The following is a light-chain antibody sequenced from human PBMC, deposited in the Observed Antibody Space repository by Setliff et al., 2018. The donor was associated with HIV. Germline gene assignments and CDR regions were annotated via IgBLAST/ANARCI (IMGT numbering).Light chain of an antibody. CDR2: EAS. Sequence: DIQMTQSPSSLSASVGDKVTITCRASQNIDNYLNWYQQKPGKAPKLLIYEASTLQSGVPSRFSVSGSGTDFTLTISSLQPEDFAAYYCQQSYSTPLTFGGGTKV. J-gene: IGKJ4*01. CDR1: QNIDNY. V-gene: IGKV1-39*01. CDR3: QQSYSTPLT.